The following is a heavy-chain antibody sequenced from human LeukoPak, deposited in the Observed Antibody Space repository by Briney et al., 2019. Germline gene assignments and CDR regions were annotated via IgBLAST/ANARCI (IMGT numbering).Heavy chain of an antibody. CDR1: GGSISSYY. D-gene: IGHD3-22*01. J-gene: IGHJ3*02. CDR3: ARDGGYDSSGYYYEFGAFDI. CDR2: IYTSGST. Sequence: SETLSLTCTVSGGSISSYYWSWIRQPAGKGLERIGRIYTSGSTNYNPSLKSRVTMSVDTSKNQFSLKLSSVTAADTAVYYCARDGGYDSSGYYYEFGAFDIWGQGTMVTVSS. V-gene: IGHV4-4*07.